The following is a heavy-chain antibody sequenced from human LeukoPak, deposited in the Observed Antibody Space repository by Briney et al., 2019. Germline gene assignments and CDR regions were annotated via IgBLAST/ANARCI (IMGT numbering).Heavy chain of an antibody. J-gene: IGHJ4*02. Sequence: QPRGSLRLSCAASGFTFSSYGMHWVRQAPGKGLEWVAVISYDGSNKYYADSVKGRFTISRDNSKNTLYLQMNSLRAEDTAVYYCANSYSYGPIPPSDYWGQGTLVTVSS. D-gene: IGHD5-18*01. CDR2: ISYDGSNK. V-gene: IGHV3-30*18. CDR3: ANSYSYGPIPPSDY. CDR1: GFTFSSYG.